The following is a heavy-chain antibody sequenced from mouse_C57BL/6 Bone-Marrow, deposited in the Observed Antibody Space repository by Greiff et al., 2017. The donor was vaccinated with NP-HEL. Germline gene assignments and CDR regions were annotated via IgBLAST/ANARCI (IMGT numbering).Heavy chain of an antibody. CDR3: ARSRYSNYVGLFDY. Sequence: EVQLQQSGPELVKPGDSVKISCKASGCSFTGYFMNWVMQSHGKSLEWIGRINPYNGDTFYNQKFKGKATLTVDKSSSTAHMELRSLTSEDSAVYYCARSRYSNYVGLFDYWGQGTTLTVSS. D-gene: IGHD2-5*01. CDR1: GCSFTGYF. V-gene: IGHV1-20*01. CDR2: INPYNGDT. J-gene: IGHJ2*01.